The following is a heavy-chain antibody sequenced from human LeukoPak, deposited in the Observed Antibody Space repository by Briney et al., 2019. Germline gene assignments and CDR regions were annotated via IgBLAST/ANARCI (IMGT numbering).Heavy chain of an antibody. CDR2: IRSKTYDETT. V-gene: IGHV3-49*04. CDR3: AGTPRGYSYGFPDY. CDR1: GLTFGDYA. J-gene: IGHJ4*02. D-gene: IGHD5-18*01. Sequence: PGRSLRLSCTASGLTFGDYAMSWVRQAPGKGLEWVGFIRSKTYDETTEYAASVKGRFTISRDDSKSTAYLQMNSLKTEDTAVYYCAGTPRGYSYGFPDYWGQGTLFTVSS.